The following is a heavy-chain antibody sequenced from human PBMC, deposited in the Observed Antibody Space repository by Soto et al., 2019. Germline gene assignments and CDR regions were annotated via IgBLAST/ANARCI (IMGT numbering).Heavy chain of an antibody. CDR1: GGSISSGGYC. Sequence: SETLSLTCTVSGGSISSGGYCWSWIRQHPGKGLEWIGYIYYSGSTYYNPSLKSRVTISVDTSKNQFSLKLSSVTAADTAVYYCARANFYYDFWCGYYSRYNWFDPWGQGTMVTVSS. D-gene: IGHD3-3*01. CDR2: IYYSGST. J-gene: IGHJ5*02. CDR3: ARANFYYDFWCGYYSRYNWFDP. V-gene: IGHV4-31*03.